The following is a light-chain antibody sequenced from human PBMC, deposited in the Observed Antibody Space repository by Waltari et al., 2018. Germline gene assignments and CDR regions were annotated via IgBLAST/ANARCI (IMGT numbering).Light chain of an antibody. CDR2: KDT. CDR1: ALSKND. J-gene: IGLJ2*01. CDR3: QSADGTTNSVV. Sequence: SFALTQPPSVSVSPGQTARITCSAEALSKNDAYWYQQKPGQAPVLVIYKDTDRPSGIPERLSGSSSGTTVTLTISGVQAEDEADYFCQSADGTTNSVVFGGGTKLTVL. V-gene: IGLV3-25*03.